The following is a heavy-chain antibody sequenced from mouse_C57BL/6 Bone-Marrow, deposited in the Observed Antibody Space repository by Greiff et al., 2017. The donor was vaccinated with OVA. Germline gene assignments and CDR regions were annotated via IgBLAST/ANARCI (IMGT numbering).Heavy chain of an antibody. V-gene: IGHV1-26*01. D-gene: IGHD2-4*01. Sequence: EVQLQQSGPELVKPGASVKISCKASGYTFTDYYMNWVKQSHGKSLEWIGDINPNNGGTSYNQKFKGKATLTVDKSSSTAYMELRSLTSEDSAVYYCARPVIYYDYDEFAYWGQGTLVTVSA. CDR2: INPNNGGT. CDR3: ARPVIYYDYDEFAY. CDR1: GYTFTDYY. J-gene: IGHJ3*01.